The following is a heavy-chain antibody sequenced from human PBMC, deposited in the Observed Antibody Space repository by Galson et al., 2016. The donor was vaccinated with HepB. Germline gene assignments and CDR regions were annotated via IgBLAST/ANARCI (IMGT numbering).Heavy chain of an antibody. V-gene: IGHV3-23*01. CDR2: IDYSGGAT. CDR3: AKVTRTSVATDY. CDR1: GFTLTNYA. D-gene: IGHD5-12*01. Sequence: SLRLSCAASGFTLTNYAMSWVRQAPGKGLEWVSNIDYSGGATYYADSVKGRFTISRDNSKNTLYLQMNSLRPEDTGVYYCAKVTRTSVATDYWGQGTLVTVSS. J-gene: IGHJ4*02.